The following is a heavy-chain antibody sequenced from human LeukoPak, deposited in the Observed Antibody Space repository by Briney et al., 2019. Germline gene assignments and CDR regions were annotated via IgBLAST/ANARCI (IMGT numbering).Heavy chain of an antibody. CDR1: GFTFSSYA. D-gene: IGHD6-19*01. CDR2: ISSSSSYI. CDR3: ARVGGSGLQYYLDY. Sequence: GGSLRLSCAASGFTFSSYAMSWVRQAPGKGLEWVSSISSSSSYIYYADSVKGRFTISRDNAKNPLYLQMNSLRAEDTAVYYCARVGGSGLQYYLDYWGQGTLVTVSS. V-gene: IGHV3-21*01. J-gene: IGHJ4*02.